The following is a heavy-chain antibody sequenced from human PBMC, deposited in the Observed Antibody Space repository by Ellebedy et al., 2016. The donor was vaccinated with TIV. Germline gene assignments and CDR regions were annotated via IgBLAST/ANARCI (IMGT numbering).Heavy chain of an antibody. J-gene: IGHJ2*01. Sequence: GESLKISCAASGFTFSSYAMSWVRQAPGKGLEWVSAISGSGGSTYYADSVKGRFTISRDNSKNTLYLQMNSLRAEDTAVYYCAKDYDSKGGRYFDLWGRGTLVTVSS. V-gene: IGHV3-23*01. CDR3: AKDYDSKGGRYFDL. CDR1: GFTFSSYA. D-gene: IGHD3-16*01. CDR2: ISGSGGST.